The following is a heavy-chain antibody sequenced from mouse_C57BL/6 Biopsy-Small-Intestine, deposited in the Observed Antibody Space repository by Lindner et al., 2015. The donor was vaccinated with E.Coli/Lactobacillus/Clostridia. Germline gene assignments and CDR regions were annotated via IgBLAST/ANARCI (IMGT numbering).Heavy chain of an antibody. CDR1: GYTFTSYT. Sequence: VQLQESGAELVKPGASVKMSCKASGYTFTSYTMHWVKQRPGQGLEWIGYINPSSGYTKYNQKFKDKATLTADKSSSTAYMHLSSLTSEDSAVYYCARRVYDGYYWYFDVWGTGTTVTVSS. V-gene: IGHV1S26*01. CDR2: INPSSGYT. D-gene: IGHD2-3*01. J-gene: IGHJ1*03. CDR3: ARRVYDGYYWYFDV.